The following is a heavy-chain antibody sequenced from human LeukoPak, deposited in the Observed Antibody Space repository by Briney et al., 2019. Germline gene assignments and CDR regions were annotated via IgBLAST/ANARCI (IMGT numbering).Heavy chain of an antibody. Sequence: PGGSLRLSCAASGFTFSSYAMSWVRQAPGKGLEWVSAISGSGGSTYYADSVKGRFTISRDNSKNTLYLQMNSLRAEDTAVYDCAKDLAHDYGAYETQGGVDYWGQGTLVTVSS. D-gene: IGHD4-17*01. CDR2: ISGSGGST. CDR1: GFTFSSYA. V-gene: IGHV3-23*01. J-gene: IGHJ4*02. CDR3: AKDLAHDYGAYETQGGVDY.